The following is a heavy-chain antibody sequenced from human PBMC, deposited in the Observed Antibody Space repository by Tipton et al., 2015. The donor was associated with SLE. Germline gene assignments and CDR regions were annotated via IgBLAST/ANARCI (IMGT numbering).Heavy chain of an antibody. D-gene: IGHD2-8*01. CDR1: GGSISSYY. V-gene: IGHV4-59*01. CDR3: ARGQMVSDWYFDL. J-gene: IGHJ2*01. CDR2: IYYSGST. Sequence: TLSLTCTVSGGSISSYYWSWIRQPPGKGLEWIGYIYYSGSTNYNPSLKSRVTISVDTSKNQFSLKLSSVTAADTAVYYCARGQMVSDWYFDLWGRGTLVTVSS.